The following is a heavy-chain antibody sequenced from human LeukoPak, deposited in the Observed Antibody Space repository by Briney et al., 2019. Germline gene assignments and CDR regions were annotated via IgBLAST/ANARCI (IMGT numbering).Heavy chain of an antibody. CDR1: GGSISSGGYS. CDR3: ARTDYYYDSSGYTRSDAFDI. Sequence: PSETLSLTCAVSGGSISSGGYSWSWIRQPPGKGLEWIGYIYHSGSTYYNPSLKSRVTISVDSSKNQFSLKLSSVTAADTAVYYCARTDYYYDSSGYTRSDAFDIWGQGTMVTVSS. J-gene: IGHJ3*02. V-gene: IGHV4-30-2*01. D-gene: IGHD3-22*01. CDR2: IYHSGST.